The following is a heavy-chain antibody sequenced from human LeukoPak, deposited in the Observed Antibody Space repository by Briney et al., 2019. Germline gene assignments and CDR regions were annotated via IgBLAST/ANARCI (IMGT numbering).Heavy chain of an antibody. V-gene: IGHV3-23*01. D-gene: IGHD1-1*01. CDR2: VSASGGHT. Sequence: GGSLRPSCVASGYTFSNYGMTWVRQAPGKGLEWVSAVSASGGHTFYVDSARGRFTVSRDNSKNTLYLQMNSLRADDTAVYYCAKESGTSRPLDFWGQGTLVTVSS. J-gene: IGHJ4*02. CDR3: AKESGTSRPLDF. CDR1: GYTFSNYG.